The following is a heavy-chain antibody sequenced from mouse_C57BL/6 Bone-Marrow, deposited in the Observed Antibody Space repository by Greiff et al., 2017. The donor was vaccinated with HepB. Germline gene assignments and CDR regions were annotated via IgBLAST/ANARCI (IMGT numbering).Heavy chain of an antibody. J-gene: IGHJ3*01. CDR1: GFTFSDYG. CDR3: ARPMIRAGFGY. CDR2: ISSGSSTT. V-gene: IGHV5-17*01. Sequence: EVQVVESGGGLVKPGGSLKLSCAASGFTFSDYGMHWVRQAPEKGLEWVAYISSGSSTTNYADTVKGRFTISRDNAKNTLFLQMTSLRSEDTAMYYCARPMIRAGFGYWGKGTLVTVAA. D-gene: IGHD2-4*01.